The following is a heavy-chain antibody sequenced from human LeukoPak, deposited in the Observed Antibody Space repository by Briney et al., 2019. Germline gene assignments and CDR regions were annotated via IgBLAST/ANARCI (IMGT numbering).Heavy chain of an antibody. CDR2: ISYDGSNK. CDR3: ARDQKFYDILTGSILY. CDR1: GFTFSSYA. J-gene: IGHJ4*02. Sequence: GSLRLSCAASGFTFSSYAMHWVRQAPGKGLEWVAVISYDGSNKYYADSVKGRFTISRDNSKNTLYLQMNSLRAEDTAVYYCARDQKFYDILTGSILYWGQGTLVTVSS. V-gene: IGHV3-30*04. D-gene: IGHD3-9*01.